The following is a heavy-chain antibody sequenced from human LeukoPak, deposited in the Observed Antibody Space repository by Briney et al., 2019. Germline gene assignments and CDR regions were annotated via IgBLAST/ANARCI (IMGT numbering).Heavy chain of an antibody. CDR3: GRSGYRYSYDFDYYMDV. Sequence: GASVKVSCKASGYSFTSHGISWVRQAPGQGLEWMGRITVYNGNTNYAERVQGRVTMATDTSTSTAYMELRSLRSDDTAVYYCGRSGYRYSYDFDYYMDVWGQGTTITVSS. V-gene: IGHV1-18*04. D-gene: IGHD5-18*01. CDR2: ITVYNGNT. CDR1: GYSFTSHG. J-gene: IGHJ6*03.